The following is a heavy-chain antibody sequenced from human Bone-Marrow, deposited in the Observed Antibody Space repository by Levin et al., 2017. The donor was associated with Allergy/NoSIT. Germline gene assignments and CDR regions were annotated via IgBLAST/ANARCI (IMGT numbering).Heavy chain of an antibody. CDR3: VKGMIGDVRVAHKEAFDI. J-gene: IGHJ3*02. CDR1: GFRFSDYS. Sequence: GESLKISCTVSGFRFSDYSIYWVRQAPGKGLEWISSISSDSSDLYYADSVKGRFTISRDNAKNSLNLQVSSLRAEDTAVYHCVKGMIGDVRVAHKEAFDIWGQGTMVSVSS. CDR2: ISSDSSDL. D-gene: IGHD3-22*01. V-gene: IGHV3-21*01.